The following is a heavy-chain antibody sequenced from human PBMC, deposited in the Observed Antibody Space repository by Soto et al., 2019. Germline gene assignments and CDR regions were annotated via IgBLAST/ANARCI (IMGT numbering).Heavy chain of an antibody. CDR2: IIPIFKTA. V-gene: IGHV1-69*06. J-gene: IGHJ6*02. CDR1: GGNFGNYS. D-gene: IGHD2-2*01. CDR3: ARVYIPGIYGEDV. Sequence: QQPLVPSGAEVKKPGSSVKVSCKASGGNFGNYSFSWVRQAPGQGLEWMGKIIPIFKTANYAQKFQGRITITADRSPRTAIAYMELSSMRSEDTALYDCARVYIPGIYGEDVWGQGTTVTVSS.